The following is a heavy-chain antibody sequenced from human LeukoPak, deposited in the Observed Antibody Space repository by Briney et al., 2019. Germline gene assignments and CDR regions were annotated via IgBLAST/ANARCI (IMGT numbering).Heavy chain of an antibody. D-gene: IGHD2-21*01. CDR3: ARDRQCGY. J-gene: IGHJ4*02. V-gene: IGHV1-18*01. CDR2: ISPYNGNT. CDR1: GYTFTSYG. Sequence: VASVKVSCKASGYTFTSYGISLVRQAPGQGLEWMGWISPYNGNTNYAPKLQGRVTMTTDTATSTAYMELTSLTSDDTAVYYCARDRQCGYWGQGTLVTVSS.